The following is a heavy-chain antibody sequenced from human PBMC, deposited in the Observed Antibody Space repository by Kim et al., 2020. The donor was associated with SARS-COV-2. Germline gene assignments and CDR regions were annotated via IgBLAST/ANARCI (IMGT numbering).Heavy chain of an antibody. Sequence: SETLSLTCDVYGGSFSGYHWNWIRQSPGKGLEWIGEINHIGITSYKSSLASRITISGDPSKNQLYLNLTSLTAADTAVYYCSRGRNSVWPTSDYWGQGLLVTVSS. CDR2: INHIGIT. CDR3: SRGRNSVWPTSDY. J-gene: IGHJ4*02. V-gene: IGHV4-34*01. D-gene: IGHD6-19*01. CDR1: GGSFSGYH.